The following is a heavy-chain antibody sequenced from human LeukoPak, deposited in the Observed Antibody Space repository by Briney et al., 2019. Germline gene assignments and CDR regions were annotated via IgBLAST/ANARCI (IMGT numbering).Heavy chain of an antibody. Sequence: PGGSLRLSCAASGFTFSRSWMTWVRQAPGKGLEWVASINEDGGEIHYVDSVKGRFTIARDNAKDSLFLQMNSLTVEDTAMYYCVRSFHPGGWFDPWGQGTLVTVSS. CDR1: GFTFSRSW. D-gene: IGHD3-10*01. CDR2: INEDGGEI. V-gene: IGHV3-7*01. CDR3: VRSFHPGGWFDP. J-gene: IGHJ5*02.